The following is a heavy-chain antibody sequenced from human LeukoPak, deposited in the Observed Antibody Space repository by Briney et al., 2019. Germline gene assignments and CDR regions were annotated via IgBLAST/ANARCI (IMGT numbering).Heavy chain of an antibody. J-gene: IGHJ4*02. D-gene: IGHD4-23*01. Sequence: GGSLSLSCAASGFMFSNYALHWVRQAPGNGLEWVAFIRHDGNDKYYGDSVKGRFVVSRDNSRDTVSLQMNRLSIEDMALYCCVLDTPGYGGDDFVYWGRGTLVTVSS. CDR1: GFMFSNYA. V-gene: IGHV3-30*02. CDR3: VLDTPGYGGDDFVY. CDR2: IRHDGNDK.